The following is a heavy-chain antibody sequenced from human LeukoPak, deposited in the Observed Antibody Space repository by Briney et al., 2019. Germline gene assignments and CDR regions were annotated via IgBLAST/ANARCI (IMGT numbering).Heavy chain of an antibody. CDR1: GGTFSSYA. CDR2: IIPIFGTA. CDR3: ASCGSSTSWYFMDV. Sequence: ASVKVSCKASGGTFSSYAISWVRQAPGQGLEWMGRIIPIFGTANYAQKFQGRVTITTDESTSTAYMGLSSLRSEDTAVYYCASCGSSTSWYFMDVWGKGTTVTVSS. J-gene: IGHJ6*03. V-gene: IGHV1-69*05. D-gene: IGHD2-2*01.